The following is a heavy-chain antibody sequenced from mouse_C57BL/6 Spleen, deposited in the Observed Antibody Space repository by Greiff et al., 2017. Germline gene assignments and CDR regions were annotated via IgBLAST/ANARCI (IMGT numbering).Heavy chain of an antibody. CDR3: TSRERYCSSTGDFDD. CDR1: GYTIKDDY. D-gene: IGHD1-1*01. J-gene: IGHJ1*03. Sequence: VQLQQSGAELVRPGASVKLSCTASGYTIKDDYMPWVKQRPGQGLEWIGWIDPENGDTEYDSKFKGKATLTAETSSNTAYLQLSSLTSEDADVYYCTSRERYCSSTGDFDDWGTGTTVTVSS. V-gene: IGHV14-4*01. CDR2: IDPENGDT.